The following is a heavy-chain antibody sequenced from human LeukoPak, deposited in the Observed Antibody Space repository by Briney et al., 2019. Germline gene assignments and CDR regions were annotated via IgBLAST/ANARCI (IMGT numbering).Heavy chain of an antibody. CDR1: GFTVSSNY. V-gene: IGHV3-30*03. Sequence: GGSLRLSCAASGFTVSSNYMSWVRQAPGKGLEWVAVISYNGRTQYYADSLKGRFTISRDNSKNTLYLQMNSLTTEDTAVYYCARDGPGLGTNAFDVWGQGTMVSVSS. J-gene: IGHJ3*01. CDR2: ISYNGRTQ. CDR3: ARDGPGLGTNAFDV. D-gene: IGHD7-27*01.